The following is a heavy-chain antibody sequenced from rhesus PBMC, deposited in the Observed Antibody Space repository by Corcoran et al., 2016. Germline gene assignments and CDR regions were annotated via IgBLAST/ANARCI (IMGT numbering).Heavy chain of an antibody. J-gene: IGHJ6*01. CDR2: ISNNGKTK. D-gene: IGHD5-30*01. CDR3: TREWVQWVQRADLDS. CDR1: GFTFSRFD. Sequence: EVPLVESGGGLVHPGVSLRLSFAASGFTFSRFDMRWVRQALGTGGEWVTSISNNGKTKYYADSVKGRFTISRDNAKNSLSLQMNSLKTEDTAVYYCTREWVQWVQRADLDSWGQGVVVTVSS. V-gene: IGHV3S4*01.